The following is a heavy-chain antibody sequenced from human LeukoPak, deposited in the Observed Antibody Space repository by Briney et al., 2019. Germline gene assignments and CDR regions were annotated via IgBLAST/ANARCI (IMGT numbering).Heavy chain of an antibody. V-gene: IGHV4-30-4*01. CDR2: IYYSGST. D-gene: IGHD1-26*01. Sequence: SETLSLTCTVSGGSISSGDYYWSWIRQPPGKGLEWIGYIYYSGSTYYNPSLKSRVTISVDTSKNQFSLKLSSVTAADTAVYYCARAYGSPGAFDIWGQGTIVTVSS. CDR1: GGSISSGDYY. CDR3: ARAYGSPGAFDI. J-gene: IGHJ3*02.